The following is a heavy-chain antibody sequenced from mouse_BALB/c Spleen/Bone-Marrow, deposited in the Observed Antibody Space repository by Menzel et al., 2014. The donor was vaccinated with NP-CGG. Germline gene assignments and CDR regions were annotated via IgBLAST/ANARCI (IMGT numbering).Heavy chain of an antibody. CDR1: GYTFTSSW. D-gene: IGHD4-1*01. V-gene: IGHV1S130*01. J-gene: IGHJ2*01. CDR2: IHPNSGNT. CDR3: ARSGFDY. Sequence: VKLVESGSVLVRPGASVKLSCRASGYTFTSSWMHWAKQRPGQGLEWIGEIHPNSGNTNHNEKFKGKATLTVDTSSSTAYVDLSSLTSEDSAVYYCARSGFDYWGQGTTLTVSS.